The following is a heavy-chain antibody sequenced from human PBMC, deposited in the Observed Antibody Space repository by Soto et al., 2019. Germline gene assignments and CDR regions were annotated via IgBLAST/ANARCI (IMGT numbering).Heavy chain of an antibody. D-gene: IGHD3-10*02. V-gene: IGHV4-59*01. Sequence: QVQLQESGPGLVKPSETLSPTCTVSGGSISSYYWSWIRQPPGKGLEWIGFIFYSGSTSYNPSLXXRXXIAIDTSEYQFSLKLTSVTAADTAVYYCASMIGDPVLSFDSWGQGTLVAVSS. CDR1: GGSISSYY. CDR2: IFYSGST. J-gene: IGHJ5*01. CDR3: ASMIGDPVLSFDS.